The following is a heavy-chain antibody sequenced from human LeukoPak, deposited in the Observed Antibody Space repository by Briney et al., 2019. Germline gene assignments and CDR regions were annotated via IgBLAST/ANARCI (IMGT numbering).Heavy chain of an antibody. CDR3: ARGPLGDEFADAFDI. Sequence: SETLSLTCAVYGGSFRGYYWRWIRQPPGKGLEWMGEINHSGSTNYNPSLKSRVTISVDTSKNQFSLMLSSVTAADTAVYYCARGPLGDEFADAFDIWGQGPMVTVS. D-gene: IGHD4-17*01. J-gene: IGHJ3*02. V-gene: IGHV4-34*01. CDR2: INHSGST. CDR1: GGSFRGYY.